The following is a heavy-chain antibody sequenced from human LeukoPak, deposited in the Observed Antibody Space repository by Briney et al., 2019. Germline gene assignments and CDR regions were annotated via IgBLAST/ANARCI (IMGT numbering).Heavy chain of an antibody. J-gene: IGHJ4*02. V-gene: IGHV1-2*02. CDR3: ARMLNGAYDV. CDR1: GYTFTGYY. CDR2: INPNSGGT. Sequence: ASVKVSCKASGYTFTGYYMHWVRQAPGQGLEWMGWINPNSGGTNYAQNFQGRVTMTRDTSFSTAYMEMNRLRSDDTAVYYCARMLNGAYDVWGQGTLVTVSS. D-gene: IGHD5-12*01.